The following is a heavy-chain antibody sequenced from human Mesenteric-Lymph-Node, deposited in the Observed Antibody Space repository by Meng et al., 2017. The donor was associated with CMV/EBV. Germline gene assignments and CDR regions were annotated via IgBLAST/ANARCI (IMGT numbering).Heavy chain of an antibody. CDR3: ARGAPYSSTCVDY. Sequence: CAASGFIFRGFALHWVRQAPGKGLEWVAFISDDGSIKYYAGSVRGRFTISRDNSKNTLYLQMNSLRPEDTAVYFCARGAPYSSTCVDYWGQGTLVTVSS. CDR2: ISDDGSIK. D-gene: IGHD6-13*01. J-gene: IGHJ4*02. CDR1: GFIFRGFA. V-gene: IGHV3-30*04.